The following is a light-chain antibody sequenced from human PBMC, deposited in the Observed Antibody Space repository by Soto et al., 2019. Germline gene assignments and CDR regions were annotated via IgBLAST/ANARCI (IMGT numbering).Light chain of an antibody. CDR2: SNN. V-gene: IGLV1-44*01. CDR3: AAWDDSLNGVV. J-gene: IGLJ2*01. Sequence: QSVLTQPPSTSGTPGQRVTISCSGSGSNIGSYTVNWYQQVPGTAPKLLIYSNNQRPSGVPDRFSASKSGTSVSLAITGLQSDDEADYYCAAWDDSLNGVVFGGRTKLTVL. CDR1: GSNIGSYT.